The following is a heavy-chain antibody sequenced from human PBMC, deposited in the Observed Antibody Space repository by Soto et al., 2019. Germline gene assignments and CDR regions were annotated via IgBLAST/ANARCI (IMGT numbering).Heavy chain of an antibody. Sequence: SETLSLTCTVSGGSISSYYLSWIRQPPGKGLDWIGYIYYSGSTNYNPSLKSRVTISLDTSKNQFSLKLRSVTAADTSIYCCARGYYNLLTGYYIDYWGRGTLVTVSS. V-gene: IGHV4-59*01. CDR2: IYYSGST. D-gene: IGHD3-9*01. CDR3: ARGYYNLLTGYYIDY. CDR1: GGSISSYY. J-gene: IGHJ4*02.